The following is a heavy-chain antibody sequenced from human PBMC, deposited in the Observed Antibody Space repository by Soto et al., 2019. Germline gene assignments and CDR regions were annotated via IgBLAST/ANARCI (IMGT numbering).Heavy chain of an antibody. CDR1: GYTFTSHA. CDR3: ARDQGYCTNGVCYTDAFDI. J-gene: IGHJ3*02. D-gene: IGHD2-8*01. Sequence: GASVKVSCKASGYTFTSHAMHWVRQAPGQRLEWMGWINAGNGNTKYSQKFQGRVTITRDTSASTAYMELSSLRSEDTAVYYCARDQGYCTNGVCYTDAFDIWGQGTMVTVSS. V-gene: IGHV1-3*01. CDR2: INAGNGNT.